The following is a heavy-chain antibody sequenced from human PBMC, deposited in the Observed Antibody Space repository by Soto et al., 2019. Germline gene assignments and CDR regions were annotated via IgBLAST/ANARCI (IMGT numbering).Heavy chain of an antibody. Sequence: SETLSLTCTVSGDXITSSGSYWGWIRQPPGKGLEWIGSIYYNGSTYYNPSLKSRVTISVDTSKNHLSLKVTSMTAADTAMYYCARHGGTSGWYLRIYYYGMNVWGQGTTVTVSS. CDR1: GDXITSSGSY. J-gene: IGHJ6*02. D-gene: IGHD6-19*01. CDR3: ARHGGTSGWYLRIYYYGMNV. V-gene: IGHV4-39*01. CDR2: IYYNGST.